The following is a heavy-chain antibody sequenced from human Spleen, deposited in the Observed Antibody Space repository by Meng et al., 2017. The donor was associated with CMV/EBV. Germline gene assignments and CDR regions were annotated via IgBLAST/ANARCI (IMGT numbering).Heavy chain of an antibody. CDR1: GFTFSDSY. CDR2: ISSSGSTI. J-gene: IGHJ3*02. Sequence: GGSLRLSCAASGFTFSDSYMIWIRQAPGKGLQWVSYISSSGSTIYYADSVKGRFTISRDSAKNSLYLQMNSLRAEDTAVYYCARVGYGENDAFDIWGQGTMVTVSS. V-gene: IGHV3-11*01. D-gene: IGHD4-17*01. CDR3: ARVGYGENDAFDI.